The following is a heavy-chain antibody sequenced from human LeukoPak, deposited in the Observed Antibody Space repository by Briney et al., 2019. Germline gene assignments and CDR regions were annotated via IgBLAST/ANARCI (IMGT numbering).Heavy chain of an antibody. CDR1: GFTFSDSA. D-gene: IGHD3-3*01. V-gene: IGHV3-73*01. CDR2: IRSKANGYET. Sequence: PGGSLKLSCAASGFTFSDSAMHWVRQASGKGLEWVGRIRSKANGYETGYAASVKVRFTISRDDSRNTAFLLMVSLKTEDTAVYFCSQQGLERWGEGTLVTVSS. CDR3: SQQGLER. J-gene: IGHJ4*02.